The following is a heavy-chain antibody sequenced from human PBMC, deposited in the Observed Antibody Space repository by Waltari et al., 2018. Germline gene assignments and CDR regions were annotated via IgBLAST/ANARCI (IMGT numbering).Heavy chain of an antibody. J-gene: IGHJ4*02. V-gene: IGHV1-69*01. Sequence: QVQLVQSGAEVKKPGSSVKDSCKASGGPFSSYAISWVRQAPGHGREWMGGSIPIIGTANYAHRIHGKVPITADESTSTSYMGMSSLISEDTAVYYCARSLPGYGSSRGKVGYWGQGTLVTVSS. CDR2: SIPIIGTA. CDR3: ARSLPGYGSSRGKVGY. D-gene: IGHD6-13*01. CDR1: GGPFSSYA.